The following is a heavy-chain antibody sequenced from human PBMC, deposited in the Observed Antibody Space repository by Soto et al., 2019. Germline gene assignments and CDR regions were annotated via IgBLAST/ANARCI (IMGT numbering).Heavy chain of an antibody. Sequence: EVQLVESGGGLVQPGGSMRLSCAASGFSLSGYNMNWVRQAPGKGLEWVAYISSTSDTGFYADSVRGRFTISRDNAKNSLYLQMDSLRDEDTAVYYCARDAWVDQWLPLDYWGPGTLVTVSS. CDR2: ISSTSDTG. J-gene: IGHJ4*02. V-gene: IGHV3-48*02. CDR3: ARDAWVDQWLPLDY. CDR1: GFSLSGYN. D-gene: IGHD5-18*01.